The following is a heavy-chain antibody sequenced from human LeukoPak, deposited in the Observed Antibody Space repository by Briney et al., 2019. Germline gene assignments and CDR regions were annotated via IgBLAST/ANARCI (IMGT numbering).Heavy chain of an antibody. CDR1: GVSISSTDYY. J-gene: IGHJ4*02. V-gene: IGHV4-39*01. D-gene: IGHD3-10*01. Sequence: PSETLSLTCVVSGVSISSTDYYWGWIRQPPGKGLEWIGSISYSGSTYYNLSLKSRISMSVDTSKNQFSLKLRSVTAADTAVYYCARQKWFGELFTRYFDYWGQGALVTVSS. CDR3: ARQKWFGELFTRYFDY. CDR2: ISYSGST.